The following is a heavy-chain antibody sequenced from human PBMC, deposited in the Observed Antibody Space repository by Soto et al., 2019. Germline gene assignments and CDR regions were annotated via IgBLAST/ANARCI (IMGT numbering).Heavy chain of an antibody. V-gene: IGHV4-61*01. CDR1: GGANTIGTDD. CDR3: ARDSCGGDYRNYCYSGMDA. Sequence: SNTLSLSSTGSGGANTIGTDDCGWIRQPKEKRLEWIGYIFYSGNTDYNPSLKSRVTISLDTSKNQFSLKLSSVTAADTAVYYCARDSCGGDYRNYCYSGMDAWGQVTTVTVSS. J-gene: IGHJ6*02. D-gene: IGHD2-21*02. CDR2: IFYSGNT.